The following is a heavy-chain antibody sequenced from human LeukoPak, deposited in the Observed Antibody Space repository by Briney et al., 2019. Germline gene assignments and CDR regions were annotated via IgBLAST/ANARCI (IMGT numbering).Heavy chain of an antibody. V-gene: IGHV4-4*02. CDR1: GGSISSSKW. Sequence: SETLSLTCAVSGGSISSSKWWSWVRQPPGMGLEWIGEIYHSGSTNYNPSLKSRVTISVDTSKNQFSLKLSSVTAADTAVYYCARISYGSGSYYLDYWGQGTLVTVSS. CDR2: IYHSGST. CDR3: ARISYGSGSYYLDY. J-gene: IGHJ4*02. D-gene: IGHD3-10*01.